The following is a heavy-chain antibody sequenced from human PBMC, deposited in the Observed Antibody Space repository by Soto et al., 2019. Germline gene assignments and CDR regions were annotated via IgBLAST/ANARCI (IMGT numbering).Heavy chain of an antibody. CDR3: AAALNDYGDYDDY. CDR1: GFTFTSSA. J-gene: IGHJ4*02. D-gene: IGHD4-17*01. CDR2: IVVGSGNT. Sequence: SVKVSCKASGFTFTSSAVQCGRQARGQRLEWIGWIVVGSGNTNYAQKFQERVTITRDMSTSTAYMELSSLRSEDTAVYYCAAALNDYGDYDDYWGEGTLVTVSS. V-gene: IGHV1-58*01.